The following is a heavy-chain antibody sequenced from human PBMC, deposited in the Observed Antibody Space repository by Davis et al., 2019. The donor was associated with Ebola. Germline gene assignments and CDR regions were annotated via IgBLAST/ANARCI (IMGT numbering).Heavy chain of an antibody. CDR2: ISGSGVST. CDR3: AKDKNYDFWSGYPHDAFDI. V-gene: IGHV3-23*01. CDR1: GFTFNNYA. D-gene: IGHD3-3*01. Sequence: GESLKISCAASGFTFNNYAMSWVRQAPGRGLEWVSGISGSGVSTHYADSVKGRFTISRDNSKNTLYLQMSGLRAEDTAIYYCAKDKNYDFWSGYPHDAFDIWGQGTMVTVSS. J-gene: IGHJ3*02.